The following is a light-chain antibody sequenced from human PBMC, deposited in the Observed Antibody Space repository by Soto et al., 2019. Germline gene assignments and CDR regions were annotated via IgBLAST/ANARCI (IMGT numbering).Light chain of an antibody. CDR1: QSISSN. J-gene: IGKJ1*01. CDR2: GAS. CDR3: QQYNDWPPAWT. V-gene: IGKV3-15*01. Sequence: EIVMTQSPATLSVSPGERATLSCRASQSISSNLAWYQQKPGQAPRLLIYGASTRATGIPGRFSGSGSGTEFTLTISSLQSEDFAVYYCQQYNDWPPAWTFGQGTKVDIK.